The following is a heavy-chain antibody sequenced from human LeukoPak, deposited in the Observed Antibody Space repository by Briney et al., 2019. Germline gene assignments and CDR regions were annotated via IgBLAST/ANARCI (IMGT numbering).Heavy chain of an antibody. CDR1: GGSISDFY. V-gene: IGHV4-59*08. Sequence: PSETLSLICTVSGGSISDFYGSWIRQPPGKGLEWIGYIYYSGSTDYNPSLKSRVTISVDTSKNQFSLKVTSVTAADTAVYYCARHYCTSIRCYHFDFWGQGALVTVSS. J-gene: IGHJ4*02. D-gene: IGHD2-2*01. CDR2: IYYSGST. CDR3: ARHYCTSIRCYHFDF.